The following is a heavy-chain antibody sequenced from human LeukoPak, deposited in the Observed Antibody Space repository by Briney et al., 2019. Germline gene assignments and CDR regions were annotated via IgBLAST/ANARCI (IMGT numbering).Heavy chain of an antibody. CDR2: ISAYNGNT. CDR3: ARDGAYYYDSSGHT. V-gene: IGHV1-18*01. Sequence: ASVTVSCKASGYTFTSYGISWVRQAPGQGLEWMGWISAYNGNTNYAQKLQGRVTMTTDTSTSTAYMELRSLRSDDTTVYYCARDGAYYYDSSGHTWGQGTLVTVSS. J-gene: IGHJ5*02. CDR1: GYTFTSYG. D-gene: IGHD3-22*01.